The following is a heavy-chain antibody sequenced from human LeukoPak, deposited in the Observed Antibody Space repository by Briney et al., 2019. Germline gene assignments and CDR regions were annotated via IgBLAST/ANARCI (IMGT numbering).Heavy chain of an antibody. V-gene: IGHV3-74*01. D-gene: IGHD6-13*01. J-gene: IGHJ4*02. CDR2: IKGDGIST. CDR3: ARGSSSHDY. Sequence: GGSLRLSCAASGFDFSSNWMRWVRHAPGQGLVWVSRIKGDGISTNYADSVKGRFTISRDNSKNTLYLQMNSLRAEDTAVYYCARGSSSHDYWGQGTLVTVSS. CDR1: GFDFSSNW.